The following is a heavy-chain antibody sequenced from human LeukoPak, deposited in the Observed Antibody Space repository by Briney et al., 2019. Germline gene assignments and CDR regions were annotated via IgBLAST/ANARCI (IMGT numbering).Heavy chain of an antibody. V-gene: IGHV1-18*01. CDR2: ISAYNGDT. CDR1: GYTFTTYG. Sequence: ASVKVSCKASGYTFTTYGISWVRQAPGQGLEWVRWISAYNGDTNYTQKLQGRVTLTTDTSTSIAYMELRRLRSDDTAVYYCARDLPYYYYDTSGYPHHDYWGQGTLVTVSS. J-gene: IGHJ4*02. D-gene: IGHD3-22*01. CDR3: ARDLPYYYYDTSGYPHHDY.